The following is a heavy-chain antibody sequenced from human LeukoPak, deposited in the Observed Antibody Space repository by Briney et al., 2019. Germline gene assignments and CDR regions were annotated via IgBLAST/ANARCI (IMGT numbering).Heavy chain of an antibody. J-gene: IGHJ4*02. Sequence: GGSLRLSCAASGFPFSSYVMSWVRQAPGKGLEWVSAISGSGGSTYYADSVKGRFTISRDNSKNTLYLQMNSLRAEDTAVYYCAKAIDTAMVSFFDYWGQGTLVTVSS. CDR2: ISGSGGST. D-gene: IGHD5-18*01. CDR1: GFPFSSYV. CDR3: AKAIDTAMVSFFDY. V-gene: IGHV3-23*01.